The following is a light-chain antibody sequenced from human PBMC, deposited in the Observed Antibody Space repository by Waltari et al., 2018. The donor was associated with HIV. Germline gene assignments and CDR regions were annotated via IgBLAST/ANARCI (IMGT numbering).Light chain of an antibody. J-gene: IGKJ4*01. V-gene: IGKV1-39*01. CDR3: QQSFSTLLT. CDR1: QTISTY. Sequence: DIQLTQSPSSLSASVGDRVTISCRASQTISTYLNWYQQKPGKAPKLLISGASSLQSGVPSRFSGGGFDTDFSLTISNLQPDDFATYYCQQSFSTLLTFGGGTKVEIK. CDR2: GAS.